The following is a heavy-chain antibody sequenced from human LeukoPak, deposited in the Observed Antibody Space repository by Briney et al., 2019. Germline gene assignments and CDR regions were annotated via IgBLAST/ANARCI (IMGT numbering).Heavy chain of an antibody. CDR1: GFTFGDYA. V-gene: IGHV3-49*04. CDR2: IRSKAYGGTT. D-gene: IGHD1-26*01. CDR3: TRDGSGSYGRYYCDY. J-gene: IGHJ4*02. Sequence: GGSLRLSCTASGFTFGDYAMSWVRQAPGKGLEWVGFIRSKAYGGTTEYAASVKGRFTISRDDSKTIAYLQMNSLKTEDTAVYYCTRDGSGSYGRYYCDYWGQGTLVTVSS.